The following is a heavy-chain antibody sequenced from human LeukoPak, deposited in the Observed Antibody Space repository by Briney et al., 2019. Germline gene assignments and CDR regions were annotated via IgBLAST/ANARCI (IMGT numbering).Heavy chain of an antibody. CDR3: ARDLIYGDYALDFDY. J-gene: IGHJ4*02. V-gene: IGHV3-21*01. D-gene: IGHD4-17*01. CDR1: GFTFSSYS. CDR2: ISSSSSYI. Sequence: GGSLRLSCAASGFTFSSYSMNWVRQAPGKGLEWVSSISSSSSYIYYADSVKGRFTISRDNAKNSLYLQMNSLRAEDTAVYYCARDLIYGDYALDFDYWGQGTLVTVSS.